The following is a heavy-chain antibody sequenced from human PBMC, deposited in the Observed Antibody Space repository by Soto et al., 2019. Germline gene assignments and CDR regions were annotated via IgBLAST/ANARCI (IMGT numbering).Heavy chain of an antibody. CDR3: AKYPPGGYFDY. V-gene: IGHV3-23*01. J-gene: IGHJ4*02. D-gene: IGHD3-10*01. CDR1: GFTFSSYA. Sequence: EVQLLESGGGFVQPGGSLRLSCAASGFTFSSYAMNWVRQAPGKGLQWVSTISGSSGSTYYADSVKGRFTISRDNSKNTLYLQLNGLRDEDTAVYYCAKYPPGGYFDYWGQGTLVTVSS. CDR2: ISGSSGST.